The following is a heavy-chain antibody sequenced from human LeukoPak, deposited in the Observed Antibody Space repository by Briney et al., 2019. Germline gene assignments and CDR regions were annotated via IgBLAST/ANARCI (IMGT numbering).Heavy chain of an antibody. CDR2: IRYDGSNK. Sequence: GESLRLSCAASGFTFSSYGMHWVRQAPGKGLEWVAFIRYDGSNKYYADSVKGRFTISRDNSKNTLYLQMNSLRAEDTAVYYCAKGGVVPAVTFDYWGQGTLVTVSS. CDR3: AKGGVVPAVTFDY. D-gene: IGHD2-2*01. V-gene: IGHV3-30*02. J-gene: IGHJ4*02. CDR1: GFTFSSYG.